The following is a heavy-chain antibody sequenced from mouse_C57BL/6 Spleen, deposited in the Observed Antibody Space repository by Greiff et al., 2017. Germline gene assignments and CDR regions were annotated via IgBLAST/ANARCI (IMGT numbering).Heavy chain of an antibody. Sequence: EVQVVESEGGLVQPGSSMKLSCTAFGFTFSDYYMAWVRQVPEKGLEWVANINYDGSSTYYLDSLKSRFIISRDNAKNILYLQMSSLKSEDTATYYCARGGNLYYYAMDYWGQGTSVTVSS. CDR1: GFTFSDYY. J-gene: IGHJ4*01. D-gene: IGHD2-1*01. CDR3: ARGGNLYYYAMDY. V-gene: IGHV5-16*01. CDR2: INYDGSST.